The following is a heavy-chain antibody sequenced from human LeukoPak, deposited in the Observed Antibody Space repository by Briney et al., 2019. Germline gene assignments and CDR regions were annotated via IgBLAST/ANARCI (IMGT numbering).Heavy chain of an antibody. Sequence: GGSLRLSCAASGFTFSSYGMSWVRQAPGKGLEWVSAISGSGGSTYYADSVKGRFTISRDNSKNTLYLQMNSLRAEDTAVYYCAKDSRIVGDAFDIWGQGTMVTVSS. CDR3: AKDSRIVGDAFDI. J-gene: IGHJ3*02. D-gene: IGHD1-26*01. V-gene: IGHV3-23*01. CDR1: GFTFSSYG. CDR2: ISGSGGST.